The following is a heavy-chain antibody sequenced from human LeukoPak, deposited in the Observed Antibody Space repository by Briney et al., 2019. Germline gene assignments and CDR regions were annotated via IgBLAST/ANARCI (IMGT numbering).Heavy chain of an antibody. CDR1: GFTFSNAW. V-gene: IGHV3-15*01. CDR2: IKSKVNGGTT. Sequence: RGSLRLSCTASGFTFSNAWMNWVRQAPEKGLEWVGRIKSKVNGGTTDYAAPVKGRFTISRDDEKNTAYLQMNSLKTEDTAVYYCATGGYYFDYWGQGTLVTVSS. J-gene: IGHJ4*02. CDR3: ATGGYYFDY.